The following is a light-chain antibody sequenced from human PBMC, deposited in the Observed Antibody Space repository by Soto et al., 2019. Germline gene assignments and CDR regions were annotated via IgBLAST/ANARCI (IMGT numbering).Light chain of an antibody. CDR2: DTG. CDR3: LLSYSGTRV. CDR1: TGAVTSSLF. Sequence: QAVVTQEPSRTVSPGGTVTLTRGSSTGAVTSSLFPYWFQQKPGQAPRTLIYDTGNKHSWTPVRFSGSLLGDKAALTLSGAQPEDEADYYCLLSYSGTRVFGGGTKLTVL. V-gene: IGLV7-46*01. J-gene: IGLJ2*01.